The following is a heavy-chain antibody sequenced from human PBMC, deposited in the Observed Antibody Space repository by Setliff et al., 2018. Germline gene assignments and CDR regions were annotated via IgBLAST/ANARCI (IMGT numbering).Heavy chain of an antibody. D-gene: IGHD6-19*01. J-gene: IGHJ4*02. V-gene: IGHV5-51*01. Sequence: PGESLKISCRASGYTFTNYWIGWVRQMPGKGLEWMGLIYPGDYDTSYSPSFQGQVTISADKSISTAYLQWSSLKASDTAMYYCARHFGFSAGWYADYWGQGTLVTVSS. CDR1: GYTFTNYW. CDR3: ARHFGFSAGWYADY. CDR2: IYPGDYDT.